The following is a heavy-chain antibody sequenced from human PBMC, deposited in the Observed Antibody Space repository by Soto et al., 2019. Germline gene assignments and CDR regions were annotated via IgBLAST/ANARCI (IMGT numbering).Heavy chain of an antibody. Sequence: QVQLQESGPGLVKPSETLSLTCTVSGGSISSYYWSWIRQPPGKGLEWIGYIYYSGITDYNPSLKTRVTISVDTSKSQFSLKLSSVTAAYTAVYYCARGGGVYYFDYWGQGTLVTVSS. J-gene: IGHJ4*02. V-gene: IGHV4-59*01. D-gene: IGHD2-8*02. CDR1: GGSISSYY. CDR2: IYYSGIT. CDR3: ARGGGVYYFDY.